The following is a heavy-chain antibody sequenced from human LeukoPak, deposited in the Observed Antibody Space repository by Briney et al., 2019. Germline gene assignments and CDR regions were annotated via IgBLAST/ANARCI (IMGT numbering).Heavy chain of an antibody. CDR2: ISAYNGNT. Sequence: ASVKVSCKASGYTFTSYGISWVRQAPGQGLEWMGWISAYNGNTNYAQKLQGRVTTTRDLSTSTVHMGLSSLRSEDTAIYYCARDLMEKATVALEYWGQGTLLTVSS. J-gene: IGHJ4*02. V-gene: IGHV1-18*01. CDR3: ARDLMEKATVALEY. D-gene: IGHD6-19*01. CDR1: GYTFTSYG.